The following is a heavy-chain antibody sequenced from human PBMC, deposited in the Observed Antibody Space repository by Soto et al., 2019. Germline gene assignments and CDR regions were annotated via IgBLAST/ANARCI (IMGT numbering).Heavy chain of an antibody. CDR3: ARQGGYYYYGMDV. J-gene: IGHJ6*02. V-gene: IGHV5-10-1*01. CDR2: IDPGDSNT. D-gene: IGHD2-15*01. Sequence: PGESLKISGKTCGYSFNTFRISWVRQVPGKGLEWMGRIDPGDSNTNYSPSLQGHVTLSVDKSIGTAYLQWGSLKASDTGIYYCARQGGYYYYGMDVWGQGTAVTVSS. CDR1: GYSFNTFR.